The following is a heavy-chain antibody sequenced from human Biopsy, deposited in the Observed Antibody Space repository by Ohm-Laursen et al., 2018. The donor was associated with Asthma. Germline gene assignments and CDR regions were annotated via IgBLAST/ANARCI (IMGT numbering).Heavy chain of an antibody. J-gene: IGHJ4*02. CDR3: ARRWRSYDSSNYYLDQ. V-gene: IGHV4-4*02. CDR1: GGSISVSNW. D-gene: IGHD3-22*01. Sequence: SETLSLTCDVSGGSISVSNWWSWVRQPPGRGLVWIGQLYHLGNANYNPSLKSRVTMSVDKSKIQFSLKLTSVTAADTAVYFCARRWRSYDSSNYYLDQWGQGTLVTVSS. CDR2: LYHLGNA.